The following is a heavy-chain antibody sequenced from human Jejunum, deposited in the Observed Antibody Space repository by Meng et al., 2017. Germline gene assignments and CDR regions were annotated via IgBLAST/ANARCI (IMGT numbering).Heavy chain of an antibody. CDR2: IYYNGKS. J-gene: IGHJ5*02. CDR3: ARASYSYDSWFDP. CDR1: GGSISSRSYY. D-gene: IGHD5-18*01. Sequence: QWQLQESGPGLVKPSETLSLSCTVSGGSISSRSYYWVWIRQSPGKGLEWIGQIYYNGKSYYNPSLKSRVTMSVDTSRSQFSLNLNTVTAADTAVYYCARASYSYDSWFDPWGQGTLVTVSS. V-gene: IGHV4-39*01.